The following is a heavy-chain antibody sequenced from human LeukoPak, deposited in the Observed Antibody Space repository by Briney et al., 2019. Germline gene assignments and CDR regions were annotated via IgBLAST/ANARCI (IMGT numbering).Heavy chain of an antibody. J-gene: IGHJ4*02. CDR3: VRQYYYGSGSYLWAPDY. CDR1: GFTFSSYE. D-gene: IGHD3-10*01. CDR2: ISSSGSSI. Sequence: GGSLRLSCTASGFTFSSYEMNWVRQAPGKGLEWVPYISSSGSSIYYADSVKGRFTISRDNAKNSLYLQMNSLRAEDTAVYHCVRQYYYGSGSYLWAPDYWGQGTLVTVSS. V-gene: IGHV3-48*03.